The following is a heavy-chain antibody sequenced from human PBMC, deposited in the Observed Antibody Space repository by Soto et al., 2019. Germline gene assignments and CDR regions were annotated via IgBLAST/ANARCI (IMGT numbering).Heavy chain of an antibody. CDR3: AKSGGYNYGYQETDY. J-gene: IGHJ4*02. D-gene: IGHD5-18*01. CDR2: ISGSGGSI. V-gene: IGHV3-23*01. CDR1: GFTFSTYT. Sequence: EVQLLESGGGLVQPGGSLRLSCAASGFTFSTYTMSWVRQAPGKGLEWVSAISGSGGSIYYADSVKGRFTISSDNSTNTLYLQMNSLRAEDTAVYYCAKSGGYNYGYQETDYWGQGTLVTVSS.